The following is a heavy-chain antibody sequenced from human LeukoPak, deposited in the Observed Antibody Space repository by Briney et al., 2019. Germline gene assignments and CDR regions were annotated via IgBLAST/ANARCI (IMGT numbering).Heavy chain of an antibody. CDR2: IYYSGST. CDR3: ASQYYYGSGSYYKGPLDY. J-gene: IGHJ4*02. D-gene: IGHD3-10*01. V-gene: IGHV4-39*01. Sequence: SETLSLTCTVSGGSISSSSYYWGWIRQPPGKGLEWIGSIYYSGSTYYNPSLKSRVTISVDTSKNQFSLKLSSVTAADTAVYYCASQYYYGSGSYYKGPLDYWGQGTLVTVSS. CDR1: GGSISSSSYY.